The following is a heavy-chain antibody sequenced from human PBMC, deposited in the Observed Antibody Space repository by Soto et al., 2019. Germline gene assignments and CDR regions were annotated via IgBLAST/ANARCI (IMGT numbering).Heavy chain of an antibody. CDR3: ARAAAANWFDP. CDR1: GGSISSYY. D-gene: IGHD2-2*01. Sequence: ASETLSLTCTVSGGSISSYYWSWIRQPPGKGLEWIGYIYYSGSTNYSPSLKSRVTISVDTSKNQFSLKLSSVTAADTAVYYCARAAAANWFDPWGQGTLVTVSS. V-gene: IGHV4-59*01. CDR2: IYYSGST. J-gene: IGHJ5*02.